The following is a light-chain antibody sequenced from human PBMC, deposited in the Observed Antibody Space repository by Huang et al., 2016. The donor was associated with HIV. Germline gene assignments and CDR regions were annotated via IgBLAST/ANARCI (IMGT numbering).Light chain of an antibody. CDR1: QSVGIY. Sequence: EIVLTQSPGTLSLSPGERATLSCRASQSVGIYLAWYQQKPGQAPNLLIYWASTRETGVPDRFSGSGSGTDFTLAISSLQAEDVAVYYCQQYYSKPLTFGGGTKVEIK. CDR2: WAS. CDR3: QQYYSKPLT. J-gene: IGKJ4*01. V-gene: IGKV3-15*01.